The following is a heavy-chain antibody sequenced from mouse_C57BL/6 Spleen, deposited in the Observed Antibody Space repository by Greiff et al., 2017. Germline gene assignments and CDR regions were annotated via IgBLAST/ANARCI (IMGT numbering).Heavy chain of an antibody. V-gene: IGHV14-4*01. CDR2: INPENGDT. Sequence: VQLKQSGAELVRPGASVKLSCTASGFNIKDDYMHWVKQRPEKGLEWIGWINPENGDTEYASKFQGKATITADTSSNTAYLQLSSLTSEDTAVYSCTTKLRTFAYWGQGPLVTVSA. D-gene: IGHD1-1*01. J-gene: IGHJ3*01. CDR3: TTKLRTFAY. CDR1: GFNIKDDY.